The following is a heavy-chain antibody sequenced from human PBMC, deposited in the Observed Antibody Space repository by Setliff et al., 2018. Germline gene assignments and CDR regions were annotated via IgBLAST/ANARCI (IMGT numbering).Heavy chain of an antibody. J-gene: IGHJ5*02. D-gene: IGHD6-25*01. V-gene: IGHV1-2*02. Sequence: ASVKVSCKTSPYSFSGYYIHWVRQAPGQGLEWMGWINTNSGDTRYAQKFQGRVTMTRDTSISTAYMELSRLRSDDTAVYYCARTKEFVDGYLDPWGQGTLVTVSS. CDR2: INTNSGDT. CDR3: ARTKEFVDGYLDP. CDR1: PYSFSGYY.